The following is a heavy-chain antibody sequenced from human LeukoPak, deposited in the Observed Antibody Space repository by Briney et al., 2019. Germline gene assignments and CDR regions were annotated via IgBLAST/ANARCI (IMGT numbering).Heavy chain of an antibody. CDR3: ARLKSAAAGTKGVWYFDY. Sequence: SETLSLTCTVSGGSISSSSYYWGWIRQPPGKGLEWIGSIYYSGSTYYNPSLKSRVTISVDTSKNQFSLKLSSVTAADTAVYYCARLKSAAAGTKGVWYFDYWGQGTLVTVSS. J-gene: IGHJ4*02. D-gene: IGHD6-13*01. CDR2: IYYSGST. V-gene: IGHV4-39*07. CDR1: GGSISSSSYY.